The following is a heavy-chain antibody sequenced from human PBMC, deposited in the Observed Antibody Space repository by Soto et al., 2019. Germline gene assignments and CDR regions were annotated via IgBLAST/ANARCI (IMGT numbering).Heavy chain of an antibody. CDR3: ARERAVAATQLWGDAFDI. Sequence: EVQLVETGGGLIQPGGSLRLSCAASGFTVSSNYMSWVRQAPGKGLEWVSVIYSGGSTYYADSVKGRFTISRDNSKNTLYLQMNSLRAEDTAVYYCARERAVAATQLWGDAFDIWGQGTMVTVSS. D-gene: IGHD6-19*01. CDR1: GFTVSSNY. CDR2: IYSGGST. V-gene: IGHV3-53*02. J-gene: IGHJ3*02.